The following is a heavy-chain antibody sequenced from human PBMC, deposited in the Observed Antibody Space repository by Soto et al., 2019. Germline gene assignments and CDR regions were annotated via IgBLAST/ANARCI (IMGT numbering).Heavy chain of an antibody. J-gene: IGHJ4*02. CDR2: ISYDGSNK. CDR3: AIIAAAGLFDY. CDR1: GFTFSSYG. D-gene: IGHD6-13*01. V-gene: IGHV3-30*03. Sequence: GGSLRLSCAASGFTFSSYGMHWVHQAPGKGLEWVAVISYDGSNKYYADSVKGRFTISRDNSKNTLYLQMNSLRAEDTAVYYCAIIAAAGLFDYWGQGTLVTVSS.